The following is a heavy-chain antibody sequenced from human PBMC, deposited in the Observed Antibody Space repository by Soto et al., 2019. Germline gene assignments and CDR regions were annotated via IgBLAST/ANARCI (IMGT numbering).Heavy chain of an antibody. CDR1: GDSITRGTYS. V-gene: IGHV4-30-2*01. Sequence: QLQLRESGSGLLKPSQTLSLTCAVSGDSITRGTYSWSWIRQAPGKGLESIGYVYHIGASNYNPSPKSRVTMSVDVSKSQFSLNLTSVTAADTAVYFFARGGGTATPFDYWGQGILVTVSS. CDR2: VYHIGAS. D-gene: IGHD3-16*01. CDR3: ARGGGTATPFDY. J-gene: IGHJ4*02.